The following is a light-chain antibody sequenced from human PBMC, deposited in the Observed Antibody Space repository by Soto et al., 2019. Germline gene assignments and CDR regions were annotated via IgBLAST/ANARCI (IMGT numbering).Light chain of an antibody. CDR3: QQLNTYPWT. CDR2: GAS. CDR1: QGISSS. Sequence: DIHLTQSPSSLSASVGDRVTITCRASQGISSSLAWYQQKPGRAPNLLIYGASTLQSGVPSRFSGSGSGTEFTLTITNLQPEDFATYYCQQLNTYPWTFGQGTKVEIK. V-gene: IGKV1-9*01. J-gene: IGKJ1*01.